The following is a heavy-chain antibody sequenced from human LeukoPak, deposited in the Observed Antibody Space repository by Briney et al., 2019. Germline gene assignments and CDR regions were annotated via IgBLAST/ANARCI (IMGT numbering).Heavy chain of an antibody. CDR2: INSDGSRT. J-gene: IGHJ4*02. CDR3: ARDLGGSPGY. V-gene: IGHV3-74*01. CDR1: KFTFSSYW. D-gene: IGHD2-15*01. Sequence: PGGSLRLSCAASKFTFSSYWMHWVRQAPGKGLVWVSRINSDGSRTNYVDPVKGRFTISRDNAKNTLYLQMNSLRAEDTAVYYCARDLGGSPGYWGQGTLVTVSS.